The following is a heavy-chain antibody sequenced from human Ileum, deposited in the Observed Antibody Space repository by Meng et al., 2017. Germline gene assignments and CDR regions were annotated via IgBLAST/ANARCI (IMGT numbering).Heavy chain of an antibody. D-gene: IGHD3-22*01. V-gene: IGHV3-30*03. J-gene: IGHJ3*02. CDR2: ISADGTNR. CDR3: TREFHSSGHAGTFDM. CDR1: GFTFDDYG. Sequence: GESLKISCAASGFTFDDYGMSWVRQAPGKGLEWVALISADGTNRIFADSVKGRFTISRDISENTVELQMSSLREDDTAMYYCTREFHSSGHAGTFDMWGQGTMVTVSS.